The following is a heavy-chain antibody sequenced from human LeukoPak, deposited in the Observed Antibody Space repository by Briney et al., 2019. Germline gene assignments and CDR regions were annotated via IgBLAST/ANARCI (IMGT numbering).Heavy chain of an antibody. J-gene: IGHJ4*02. CDR1: GGTFSSYA. CDR2: IIPIFGTA. V-gene: IGHV1-69*05. D-gene: IGHD3-3*01. Sequence: ASVKVSCKASGGTFSSYAISWVRQAPGQGLEWMGGIIPIFGTANYAQKFQGRVTITTDESTSTAYMELSSLRSEDTAVYYCATRDYDFWSGFDYWGQGTLVTVSS. CDR3: ATRDYDFWSGFDY.